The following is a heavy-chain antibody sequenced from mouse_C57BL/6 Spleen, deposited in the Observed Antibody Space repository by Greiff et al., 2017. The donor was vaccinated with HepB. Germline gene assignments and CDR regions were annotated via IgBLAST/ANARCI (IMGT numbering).Heavy chain of an antibody. V-gene: IGHV1-9*01. CDR1: GYTFTGYW. Sequence: VKLVESGAELMKPGASVKLSCKATGYTFTGYWIEWVKQRPGHGLEWIGEILPGSGSTNYNEKFKGKATFTADTSSNTAYMQLSSLTTEDSAIYYCARYGPYDGYYVGYFDYWGQGTTLTVSS. J-gene: IGHJ2*01. D-gene: IGHD2-3*01. CDR2: ILPGSGST. CDR3: ARYGPYDGYYVGYFDY.